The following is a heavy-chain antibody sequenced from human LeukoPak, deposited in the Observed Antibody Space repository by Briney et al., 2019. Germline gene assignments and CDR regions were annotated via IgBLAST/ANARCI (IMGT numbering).Heavy chain of an antibody. Sequence: KKSGPTLVNPTQTLTLTCTFSGFSLSTSGMRVSWIRQPPGKALEWLARIDWNDDKFYSTSLKTRLTISKDTSENQVVLTMTNMDPVDTATYFCARETSDYSSSWYGYYFDYWGQGTLVTVSS. D-gene: IGHD6-13*01. CDR3: ARETSDYSSSWYGYYFDY. J-gene: IGHJ4*02. CDR2: IDWNDDK. CDR1: GFSLSTSGMR. V-gene: IGHV2-70*04.